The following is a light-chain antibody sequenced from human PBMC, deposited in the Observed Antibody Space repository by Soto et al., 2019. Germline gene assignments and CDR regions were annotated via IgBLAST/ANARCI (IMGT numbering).Light chain of an antibody. J-gene: IGKJ1*01. CDR2: GAS. V-gene: IGKV3-15*01. Sequence: EIVMTQSPATLSASPVERATLSCRASQSVRSNLAWYQQKPGQAPRLLIYGASTRATGIPARFSGSGSGTEFTLSIGSLQSEDFAVYYCQQYNDWPPTCGQGTKGDIK. CDR1: QSVRSN. CDR3: QQYNDWPPT.